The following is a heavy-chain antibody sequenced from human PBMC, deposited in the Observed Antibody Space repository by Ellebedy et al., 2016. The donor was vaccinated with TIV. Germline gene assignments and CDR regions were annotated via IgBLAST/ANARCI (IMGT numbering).Heavy chain of an antibody. Sequence: GGSLRLSCAASGFTFSSYSMNWARQAPGEGLEWVSSISSDTTYTYYADSVKGRFTISRDNAKNSLYLQMNSLRAEDTAVYYCARDYRYGANSNRIDYWGRGTLVTVSS. J-gene: IGHJ4*01. V-gene: IGHV3-21*06. CDR2: ISSDTTYT. CDR3: ARDYRYGANSNRIDY. CDR1: GFTFSSYS. D-gene: IGHD4-23*01.